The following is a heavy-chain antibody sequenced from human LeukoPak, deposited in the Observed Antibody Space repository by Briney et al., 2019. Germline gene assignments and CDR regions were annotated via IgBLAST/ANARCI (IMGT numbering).Heavy chain of an antibody. J-gene: IGHJ4*02. CDR3: ARDLVTTGDY. CDR2: ISYDGSNK. V-gene: IGHV3-30-3*01. D-gene: IGHD4-11*01. Sequence: GGSLGLSCAASGFTFSSYAMHWVRQAPGKGLERVAVISYDGSNKYYADSVKGRFTISRDNSKNTLYLQMNSLRAEDTAVYYCARDLVTTGDYWGQGTLVTVSS. CDR1: GFTFSSYA.